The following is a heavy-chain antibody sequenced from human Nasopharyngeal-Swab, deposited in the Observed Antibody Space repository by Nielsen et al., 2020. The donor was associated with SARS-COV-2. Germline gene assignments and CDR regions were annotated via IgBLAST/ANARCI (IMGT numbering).Heavy chain of an antibody. CDR2: IYHTGVT. CDR1: DSISSSGW. Sequence: GSLRLSCDVLDSISSSGWWGWVRQPPGKGLEWIGEIYHTGVTNYNPSLKSRLSISADRSKNQFSLKLTSVIAADTAVYYCATLPVSPYYFENWGQGLLVTVSS. V-gene: IGHV4-4*02. J-gene: IGHJ4*02. CDR3: ATLPVSPYYFEN.